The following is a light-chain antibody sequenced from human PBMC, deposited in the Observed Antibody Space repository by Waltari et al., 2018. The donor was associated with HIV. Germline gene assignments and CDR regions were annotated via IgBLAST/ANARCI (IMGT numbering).Light chain of an antibody. CDR2: QVS. Sequence: QSALTQPASVSGSRGQSITISCTGTNSDIGSYDLVSWYQQHPGDAPHLFIYQVSYRPFGVPVLFSVSTPINAASLTISGLRADDEADYYCCSYTSAATWVFGGGTKVTVL. CDR3: CSYTSAATWV. J-gene: IGLJ3*02. CDR1: NSDIGSYDL. V-gene: IGLV2-14*01.